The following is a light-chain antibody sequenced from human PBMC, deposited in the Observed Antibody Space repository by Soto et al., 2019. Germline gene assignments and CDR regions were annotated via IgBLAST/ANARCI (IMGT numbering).Light chain of an antibody. J-gene: IGKJ1*01. CDR2: GAS. CDR1: QSVDSSF. CDR3: QQYVISVT. Sequence: EIVLTQSPGSLSLSPGERGTLSCRASQSVDSSFFARYQQKPDQAPRLLIYGASNRATGIPDRFSGSGSGTDFTLTISRLEHEDFAVYYCQQYVISVTFGQRNKVEIK. V-gene: IGKV3-20*01.